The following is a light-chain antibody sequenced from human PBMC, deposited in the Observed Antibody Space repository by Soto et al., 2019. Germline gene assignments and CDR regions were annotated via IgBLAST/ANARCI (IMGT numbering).Light chain of an antibody. V-gene: IGKV3-15*01. CDR3: QQYNNWPPMYT. CDR2: GAS. CDR1: QSVSIN. J-gene: IGKJ2*01. Sequence: EIVMTQSPATLSVSPGERATLSCWASQSVSINLAWYQQKPGQAPRLLIYGASTRATGIPARFSGSGSGTEFTLTISSLHSEDFAVYYCQQYNNWPPMYTFGQGTKLEIK.